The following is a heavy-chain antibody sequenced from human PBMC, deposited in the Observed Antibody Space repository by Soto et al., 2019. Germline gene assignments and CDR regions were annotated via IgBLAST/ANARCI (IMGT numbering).Heavy chain of an antibody. CDR2: IYYSGST. CDR3: AAGSYGNFDY. CDR1: GGSVSSGSYY. Sequence: SETLSLTCTGSGGSVSSGSYYWSWIRQPPGKGLEWIGYIYYSGSTNYNPSLKSRVTISVDTSKNQFSLKLSSVTAADTAVYYCAAGSYGNFDYWGKGTLVTVSS. D-gene: IGHD1-26*01. J-gene: IGHJ4*02. V-gene: IGHV4-61*01.